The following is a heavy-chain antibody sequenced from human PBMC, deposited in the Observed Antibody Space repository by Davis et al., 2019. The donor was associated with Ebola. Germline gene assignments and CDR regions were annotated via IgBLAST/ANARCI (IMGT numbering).Heavy chain of an antibody. CDR3: ARMGYYAIADAFDI. CDR2: IIPIFGTA. V-gene: IGHV1-69*13. CDR1: GGTFSSYA. D-gene: IGHD3-22*01. Sequence: AASVKVSCKASGGTFSSYAISWVRQAPGQGLEWMGGIIPIFGTANYAQKFQGRVTITADESTSTAYMELSSLRSEDTAVYYCARMGYYAIADAFDIWGQGTMVTVSS. J-gene: IGHJ3*02.